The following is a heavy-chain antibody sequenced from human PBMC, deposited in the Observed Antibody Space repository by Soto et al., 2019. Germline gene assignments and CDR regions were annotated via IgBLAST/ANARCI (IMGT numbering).Heavy chain of an antibody. J-gene: IGHJ4*02. Sequence: QVQLQQWGAGLLKPSETLSLTCGVYGGSFSGYYWSWIRQPPGKGLEWIGEINHSGSTNYNNPSLKSRVTKSVDTSKNQFSLKLSSVTAADTAVYYCARQFKGIAMWDYWGQGTLVTDSS. D-gene: IGHD6-13*01. CDR3: ARQFKGIAMWDY. V-gene: IGHV4-34*01. CDR2: INHSGST. CDR1: GGSFSGYY.